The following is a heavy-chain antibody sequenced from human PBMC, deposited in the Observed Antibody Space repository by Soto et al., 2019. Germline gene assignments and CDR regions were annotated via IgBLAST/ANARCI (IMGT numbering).Heavy chain of an antibody. D-gene: IGHD3-16*02. CDR1: GFTFSTYG. CDR3: ARDVAGGLRLGELSAYFDY. Sequence: QVQLVESGGGVVQPGMSLTLSCAASGFTFSTYGMHWVRQAPGKGLEWVAVISYNGGNKYYADAVKGRFTISRDNSQNTLLLQRSGLRPDYTAIYSCARDVAGGLRLGELSAYFDYWGQGTPVTVSS. J-gene: IGHJ4*02. CDR2: ISYNGGNK. V-gene: IGHV3-30*03.